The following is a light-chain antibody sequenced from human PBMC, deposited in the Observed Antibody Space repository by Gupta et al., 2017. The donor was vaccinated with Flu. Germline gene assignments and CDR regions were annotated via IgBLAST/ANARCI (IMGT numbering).Light chain of an antibody. V-gene: IGKV2-28*01. Sequence: DIVMTQSPLSLPVTPGEPASISCRSSQSLLHSNGYNYLDWYLQKPGQSPQLLIYLGSNRASGVPDRFSGSGSGTDQAEDVGVYYCMQALQTITFGQGTRLEIK. CDR3: MQALQTIT. J-gene: IGKJ5*01. CDR2: LGS. CDR1: QSLLHSNGYNY.